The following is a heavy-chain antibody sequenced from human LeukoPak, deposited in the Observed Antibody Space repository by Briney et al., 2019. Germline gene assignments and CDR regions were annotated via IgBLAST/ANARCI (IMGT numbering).Heavy chain of an antibody. CDR2: IYYNGNT. V-gene: IGHV4-59*02. CDR1: DGSVNSYY. D-gene: IGHD1-26*01. CDR3: ARGRSNYYGMDV. Sequence: PSETLSLTCSVSDGSVNSYYWNWIRRPPGKGLEWIGYIYYNGNTNYSPSLKSRVTMSVDTSKNLFSLKVSSVTAADTAVYYCARGRSNYYGMDVWGQGTTVTVSS. J-gene: IGHJ6*02.